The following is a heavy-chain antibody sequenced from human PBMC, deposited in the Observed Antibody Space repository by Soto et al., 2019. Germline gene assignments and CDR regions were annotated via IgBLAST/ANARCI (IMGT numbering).Heavy chain of an antibody. CDR2: IYSGGST. Sequence: LRLSCAASGFTVSSNYMSWVRQAPGKGLEWVSVIYSGGSTYYADSVKGRFTISRDNSKNTLYLQMNSLRAEDTAVYYCASRSGIVIMVERAFDIWGQGTTVTVSS. CDR3: ASRSGIVIMVERAFDI. CDR1: GFTVSSNY. J-gene: IGHJ3*02. D-gene: IGHD2-8*01. V-gene: IGHV3-53*01.